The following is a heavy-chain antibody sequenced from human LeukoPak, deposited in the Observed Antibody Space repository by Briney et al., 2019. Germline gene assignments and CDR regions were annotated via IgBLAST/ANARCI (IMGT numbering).Heavy chain of an antibody. CDR3: ARGKDAGYSSSWSAFDI. Sequence: GGSLRLSCAASGFTFSNYAMSWVRQAPGKGLEWVAVIWYDGTNKYYADSVKGRFTISRDNSNNTLYVQMNSLRGEDTAVYYCARGKDAGYSSSWSAFDIWGQGTMVTVSS. J-gene: IGHJ3*02. CDR1: GFTFSNYA. D-gene: IGHD6-13*01. CDR2: IWYDGTNK. V-gene: IGHV3-33*08.